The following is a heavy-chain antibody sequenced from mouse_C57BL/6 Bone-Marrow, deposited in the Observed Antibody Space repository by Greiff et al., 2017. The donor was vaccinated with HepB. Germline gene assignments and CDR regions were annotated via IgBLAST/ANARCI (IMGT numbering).Heavy chain of an antibody. CDR2: LWSGGST. CDR3: ASPLYYYGSSYGFAY. Sequence: VQLVESGPGLVQPSQSLSITCTVSGFSLTSYGVHWVRQSPGKGLEWLGVLWSGGSTDYNAAFISRLSISKDNSKSQVFFKMNSLQADDTAIYYCASPLYYYGSSYGFAYWGQGTLVTVSA. J-gene: IGHJ3*01. D-gene: IGHD1-1*01. V-gene: IGHV2-2*01. CDR1: GFSLTSYG.